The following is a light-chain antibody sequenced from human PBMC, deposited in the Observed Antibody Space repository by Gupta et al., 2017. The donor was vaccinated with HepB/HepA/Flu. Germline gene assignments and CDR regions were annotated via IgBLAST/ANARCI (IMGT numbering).Light chain of an antibody. CDR1: QSISSW. J-gene: IGKJ4*01. CDR3: QQYKTYPIT. V-gene: IGKV1-5*03. CDR2: KAS. Sequence: DIQMTQSPSTLSASVGDRITITCRASQSISSWLAWYQQKSGKAPRLLIYKASSLEGGVPSRFSGSGSGAEFTLTISSLQPDDFATYYFQQYKTYPITFGGGTMIEIK.